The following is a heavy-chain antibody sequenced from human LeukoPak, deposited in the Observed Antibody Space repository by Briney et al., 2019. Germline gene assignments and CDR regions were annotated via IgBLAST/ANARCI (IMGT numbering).Heavy chain of an antibody. J-gene: IGHJ4*02. Sequence: GGSLRLSCAASGFTFSSYAMHWVRQAPGKGLEWVAVISYDGSNKYYADSVKGRFTISRDNAKNSLYLQMNSLRAEDTALYYCAKDGRDYLSFDWLLSYFDYWGQGTLVTVSS. CDR1: GFTFSSYA. V-gene: IGHV3-30*04. D-gene: IGHD3-9*01. CDR3: AKDGRDYLSFDWLLSYFDY. CDR2: ISYDGSNK.